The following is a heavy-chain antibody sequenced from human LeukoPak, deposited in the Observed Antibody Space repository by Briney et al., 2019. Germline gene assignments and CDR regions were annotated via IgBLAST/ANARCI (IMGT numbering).Heavy chain of an antibody. CDR2: INHSGST. J-gene: IGHJ6*04. CDR3: ARGRPKNYYGMDV. Sequence: SETLSLTCAVYGGSFSGYYWSWLRQPPGKGREGIGEINHSGSTNYNPSLTSRVAISVDTSKNQFSLKLSSVTAADTAVYYCARGRPKNYYGMDVWGKGTTVTVSS. CDR1: GGSFSGYY. V-gene: IGHV4-34*01.